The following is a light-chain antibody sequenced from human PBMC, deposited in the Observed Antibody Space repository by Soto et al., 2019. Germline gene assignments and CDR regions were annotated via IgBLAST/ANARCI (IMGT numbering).Light chain of an antibody. CDR1: QDIRRW. J-gene: IGKJ2*03. V-gene: IGKV1-12*01. CDR3: EQASTFPYS. CDR2: AAS. Sequence: DIQVTQSPSSVSADVGDTVAITCRASQDIRRWLAWYQQKPGKAPNLLISAASNLQSGVPSRFSGRGSGTDFTLTISSLQPEYSATYYCEQASTFPYSFGQGTKVDIK.